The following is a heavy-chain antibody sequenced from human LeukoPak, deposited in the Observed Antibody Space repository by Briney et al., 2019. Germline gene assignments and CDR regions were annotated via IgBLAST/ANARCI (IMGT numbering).Heavy chain of an antibody. J-gene: IGHJ4*02. D-gene: IGHD5-18*01. CDR3: ARVSQYSYGRFPGSNFDY. CDR2: INHSGST. Sequence: SETLSLTCAVYGGSFSGYYWSWIRQPPGKGLEWIGEINHSGSTNYNPSLKSRVTILVDTSKNQFSLKLSSVTAADTAVYYCARVSQYSYGRFPGSNFDYWGQGTLVTVSS. V-gene: IGHV4-34*01. CDR1: GGSFSGYY.